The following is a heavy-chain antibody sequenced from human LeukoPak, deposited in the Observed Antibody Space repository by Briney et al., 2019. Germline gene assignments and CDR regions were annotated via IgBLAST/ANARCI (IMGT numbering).Heavy chain of an antibody. Sequence: GGSLRLSCAASGFTVSSNYMSWVRQAPGKGLEWVSVIYSGGSTYYADSVKGRFSISRDNAKNTLYLQMSSLRAEDTAVYYCARDPSGWYSFDYWGQGTLVTVSS. CDR1: GFTVSSNY. CDR3: ARDPSGWYSFDY. V-gene: IGHV3-53*01. D-gene: IGHD6-19*01. CDR2: IYSGGST. J-gene: IGHJ4*02.